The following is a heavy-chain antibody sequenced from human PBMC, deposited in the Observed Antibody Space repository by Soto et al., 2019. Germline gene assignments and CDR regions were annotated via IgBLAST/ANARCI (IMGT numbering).Heavy chain of an antibody. CDR2: IIPIFGTA. J-gene: IGHJ4*02. Sequence: AVKLCCKASGGTFSSYAISWVRQAPGQGLEWMGGIIPIFGTANYAQKFQGRVTITADKSTSTAYMELSSLRSEDTAVYYCARSSYYFDSSGYYLTYFVSWGQALLVTV. D-gene: IGHD3-22*01. CDR3: ARSSYYFDSSGYYLTYFVS. CDR1: GGTFSSYA. V-gene: IGHV1-69*06.